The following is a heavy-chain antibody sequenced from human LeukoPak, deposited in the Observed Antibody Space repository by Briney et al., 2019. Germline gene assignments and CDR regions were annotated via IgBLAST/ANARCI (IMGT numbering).Heavy chain of an antibody. Sequence: SETLSLTCTVSGGSISSSSYYWGWIRQPPGKGLEWIGSIYYSGSTYYNPSLKSRVTISVDTSKNQFSLKLSSVTAADTAVYYCARDRSPGTSSYYGYWGQGTLVTVSS. CDR1: GGSISSSSYY. CDR2: IYYSGST. J-gene: IGHJ4*02. D-gene: IGHD2-2*01. CDR3: ARDRSPGTSSYYGY. V-gene: IGHV4-39*07.